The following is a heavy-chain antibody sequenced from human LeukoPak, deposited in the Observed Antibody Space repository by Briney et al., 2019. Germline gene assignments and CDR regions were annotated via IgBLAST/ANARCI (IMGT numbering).Heavy chain of an antibody. V-gene: IGHV1-2*02. D-gene: IGHD6-13*01. CDR3: ARGKRCIAAAGNWFDP. CDR2: INPNSGGT. Sequence: ASVKVSCKASGYTFTGYYMHWARQAPGQGLEWMGWINPNSGGTNYAQKFQGRVTMTRNTSISTAYMELSSLRSEDTAVYYCARGKRCIAAAGNWFDPWGQGTLVTVSS. CDR1: GYTFTGYY. J-gene: IGHJ5*02.